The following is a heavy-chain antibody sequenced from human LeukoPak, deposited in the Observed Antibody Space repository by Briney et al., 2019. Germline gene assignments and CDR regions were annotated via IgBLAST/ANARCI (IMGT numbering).Heavy chain of an antibody. CDR3: ARGYCTGGNCYSFGY. D-gene: IGHD2-8*02. V-gene: IGHV4-4*02. CDR1: GFTFSNYAM. CDR2: VYHSGLT. J-gene: IGHJ4*02. Sequence: GSLRLSCAASGFTFSNYAMSWVRQAPGKGLEWIGEVYHSGLTNYSPSLKSRVTMSIDKSKNIFSLNLMSVTAADTALYYCARGYCTGGNCYSFGYWGQGTLVTVSS.